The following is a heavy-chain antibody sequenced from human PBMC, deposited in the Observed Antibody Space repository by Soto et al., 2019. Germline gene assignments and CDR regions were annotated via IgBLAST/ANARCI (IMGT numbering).Heavy chain of an antibody. Sequence: GGSLRLSCAASGFTFSSYAMHWVRQAPGKGLEWVAVISYDGSNKYYADSVKGRFTISRDNSKNTLYLQMNSLRAEDTAVYYCARGQNVDTAMVLDYWGQGTLVTVSS. CDR3: ARGQNVDTAMVLDY. CDR1: GFTFSSYA. CDR2: ISYDGSNK. J-gene: IGHJ4*02. V-gene: IGHV3-30-3*01. D-gene: IGHD5-18*01.